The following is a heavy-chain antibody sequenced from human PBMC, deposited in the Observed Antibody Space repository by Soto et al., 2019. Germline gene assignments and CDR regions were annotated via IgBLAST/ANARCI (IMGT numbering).Heavy chain of an antibody. CDR1: GYTFTSYG. CDR2: ITAYNDNT. J-gene: IGHJ4*02. Sequence: QVQLVQSGAEVKKPGASVKVSCKASGYTFTSYGFSWVRQAPGQGLEGMGWITAYNDNTNYGQKFQGRVTMTTDTSTSTAYMELRSLRSDDTAVYYGARDQRYYYDSSGFYRWDHWGQGTLVTVSS. D-gene: IGHD3-22*01. V-gene: IGHV1-18*01. CDR3: ARDQRYYYDSSGFYRWDH.